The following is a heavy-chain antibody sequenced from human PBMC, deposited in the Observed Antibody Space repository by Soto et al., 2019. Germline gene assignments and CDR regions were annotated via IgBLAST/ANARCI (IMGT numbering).Heavy chain of an antibody. Sequence: GGSLRLSCAASGFTFSSYGMHWVRQAPGKGLEWVAVIWYDGSNKYYADSVKGRFTISRDNSKNTLYLQMNSLRAEDTAVYYCARTIDFKYYFDYWGQGTLVNVSS. J-gene: IGHJ4*02. CDR2: IWYDGSNK. CDR1: GFTFSSYG. CDR3: ARTIDFKYYFDY. D-gene: IGHD3-3*01. V-gene: IGHV3-33*01.